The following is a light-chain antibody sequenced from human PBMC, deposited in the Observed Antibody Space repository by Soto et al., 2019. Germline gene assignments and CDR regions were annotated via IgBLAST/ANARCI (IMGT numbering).Light chain of an antibody. CDR1: QSIGGW. CDR2: DAS. CDR3: QHYHSYPYT. J-gene: IGKJ2*01. V-gene: IGKV1-5*01. Sequence: DIQMTQSPSTLSASVVDRVTITCRASQSIGGWLAWYQQRPGKAPRLLIYDASSVESGVPSRFSGSRSGTTFTLAISSLQPEDFATYYCQHYHSYPYTFGQGTKLEIK.